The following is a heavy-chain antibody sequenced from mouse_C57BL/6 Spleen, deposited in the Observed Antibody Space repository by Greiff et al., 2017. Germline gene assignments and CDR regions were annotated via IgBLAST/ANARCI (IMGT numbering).Heavy chain of an antibody. Sequence: EVHLVESEGGLVQPGSSMKLSCTASGFTFSDYYMAWVRQVPEKGLEWVANINYDGSSTYYLDSLKSRFIISRDNAKNILYLQMSSLKSEDTATYYCARVYDGYYDAMDYWGQGTSVTVSS. D-gene: IGHD2-3*01. J-gene: IGHJ4*01. CDR2: INYDGSST. CDR1: GFTFSDYY. CDR3: ARVYDGYYDAMDY. V-gene: IGHV5-16*01.